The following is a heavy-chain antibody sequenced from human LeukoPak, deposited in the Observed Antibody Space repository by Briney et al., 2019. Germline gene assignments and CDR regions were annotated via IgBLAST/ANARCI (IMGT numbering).Heavy chain of an antibody. CDR2: ISGSGGST. CDR3: AKLRFFEWLSPFDS. CDR1: GFTFSSCA. Sequence: GGSLRLSCAASGFTFSSCAMSWVRQAPGKGLEWVSVISGSGGSTYYADSEKGRFTISRDNSMNTLFLQMNSLRAEDTAVYYCAKLRFFEWLSPFDSWGQGTLVTVSS. J-gene: IGHJ4*02. V-gene: IGHV3-23*01. D-gene: IGHD3-3*01.